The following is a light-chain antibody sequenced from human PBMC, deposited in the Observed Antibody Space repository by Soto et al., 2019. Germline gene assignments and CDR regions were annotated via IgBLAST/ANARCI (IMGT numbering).Light chain of an antibody. CDR3: QQYGRLPFT. Sequence: EIVLTQSPGTLSLSPGDRATISCRASQRVSSAYLAWYQQKPGQAPRLLICGASSRAAAIPDRFSCSGSGTDFTLTISRLEPEDFAVYYCQQYGRLPFTFGPGTKVDIK. CDR1: QRVSSAY. J-gene: IGKJ3*01. CDR2: GAS. V-gene: IGKV3-20*01.